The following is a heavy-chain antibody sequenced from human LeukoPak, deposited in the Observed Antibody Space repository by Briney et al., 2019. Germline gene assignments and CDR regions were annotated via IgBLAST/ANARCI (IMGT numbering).Heavy chain of an antibody. CDR1: GGSISSSSYY. CDR3: ARLRSTYWYFDL. J-gene: IGHJ2*01. D-gene: IGHD4-17*01. V-gene: IGHV4-39*07. Sequence: SETLSLTCTVSGGSISSSSYYWGWIRQPPGKGLEWIGSIYHSGSTYYNPSLKSRVTMSVDTSKNQFSLKLSSVTAADTAVYYCARLRSTYWYFDLWGRGTLVTASS. CDR2: IYHSGST.